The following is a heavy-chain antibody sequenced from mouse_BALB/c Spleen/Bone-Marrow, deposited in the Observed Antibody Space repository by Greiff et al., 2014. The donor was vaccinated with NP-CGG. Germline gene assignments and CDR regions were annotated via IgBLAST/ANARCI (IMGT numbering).Heavy chain of an antibody. CDR2: IYPSDSYT. CDR1: GYTFTSYW. Sequence: QVQLQQSGAERVRPGASVKLSCKASGYTFTSYWINWVKQRPGQGLEWIGNIYPSDSYTNYNQKFKDKATLTVDKSSSTAYMQLSSPTSEDSAVYYCTRKYGPLYYFDYWGQGTTLTVSS. V-gene: IGHV1-69*02. J-gene: IGHJ2*01. CDR3: TRKYGPLYYFDY. D-gene: IGHD2-10*02.